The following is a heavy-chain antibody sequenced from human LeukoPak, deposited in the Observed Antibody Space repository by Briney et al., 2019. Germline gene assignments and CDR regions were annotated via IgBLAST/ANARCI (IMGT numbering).Heavy chain of an antibody. CDR1: DGSISRGGYY. CDR3: ASTKGYCTGGSCYPGS. D-gene: IGHD2-15*01. CDR2: IYYSGST. Sequence: SETLSLTCTVSDGSISRGGYYWSWIRQHPGKGLEWIGYIYYSGSTSYNPSLQSRVTISVDTSKKQFSLKLSSVSAADTAVYYCASTKGYCTGGSCYPGSWGQGTLVTVSS. J-gene: IGHJ5*02. V-gene: IGHV4-31*03.